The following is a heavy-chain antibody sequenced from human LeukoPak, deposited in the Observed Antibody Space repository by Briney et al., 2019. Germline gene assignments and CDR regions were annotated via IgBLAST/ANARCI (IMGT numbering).Heavy chain of an antibody. V-gene: IGHV4-59*01. CDR1: GGSLNNYY. J-gene: IGHJ5*02. Sequence: PSETLSLTCTVSGGSLNNYYWSWIRQPPGTGLEWIGYIHNSGDTNYNPSLKSRVTISVDTSKNQFSLKLSPVTAADTAVYYCARETSYVYNWFDPWGQGTLVTVSS. CDR3: ARETSYVYNWFDP. CDR2: IHNSGDT. D-gene: IGHD3-10*02.